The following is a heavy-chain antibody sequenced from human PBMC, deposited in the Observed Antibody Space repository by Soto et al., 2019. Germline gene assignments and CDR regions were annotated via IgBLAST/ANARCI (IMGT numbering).Heavy chain of an antibody. CDR1: GFSLXTSGVG. Sequence: SGPTLVNPTQTLTXTCTFAGFSLXTSGVGVGWIRQPPGKALEWLALIYWDDDKRYSPSLKSRLTITKDTSKNQVVLTMTNMDPVDTATYYCAHTSSPFYDFSSGYLPFDYYYKDVWGKGTTVTVSS. D-gene: IGHD3-3*01. CDR2: IYWDDDK. V-gene: IGHV2-5*02. CDR3: AHTSSPFYDFSSGYLPFDYYYKDV. J-gene: IGHJ6*03.